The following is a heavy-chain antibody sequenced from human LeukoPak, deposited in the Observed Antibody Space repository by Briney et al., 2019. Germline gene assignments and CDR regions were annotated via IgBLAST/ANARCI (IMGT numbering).Heavy chain of an antibody. Sequence: GGSLRLSCAAPGFTFSSYGMHWVRQAPGKGLEWVAFIRYDGSNKYYADSVKGRFTISRDNSKNTLYLQMNSLRAEDTAVYYCAKDGPASGSARGYFDYWGQGTLVTVSS. CDR2: IRYDGSNK. CDR3: AKDGPASGSARGYFDY. V-gene: IGHV3-30*02. J-gene: IGHJ4*02. CDR1: GFTFSSYG. D-gene: IGHD1-26*01.